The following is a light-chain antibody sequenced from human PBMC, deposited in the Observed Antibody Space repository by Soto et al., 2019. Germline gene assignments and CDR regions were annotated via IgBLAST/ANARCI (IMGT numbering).Light chain of an antibody. V-gene: IGLV2-14*03. CDR3: VSFTTSRSYV. CDR1: SGDVGGYNY. Sequence: QSVLTQPRSVSGSPGQSVTISCTGTSGDVGGYNYVSWYQQHPGKAPKLMIYDIINRPSGVSNRFSGSKSGNTASLTISGLQAEDEADYYCVSFTTSRSYVFGTGTKVTVL. CDR2: DII. J-gene: IGLJ1*01.